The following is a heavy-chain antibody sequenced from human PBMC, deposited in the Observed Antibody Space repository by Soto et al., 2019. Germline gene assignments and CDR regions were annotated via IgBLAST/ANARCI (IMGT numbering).Heavy chain of an antibody. CDR3: ARQGLDYYDSSGYYGFDY. V-gene: IGHV3-23*01. CDR2: ISGSGGST. Sequence: GGSLRLSCAASGFTFSSYAMSWVRQAPGKGLEWVSAISGSGGSTYYADSVKGRFTISRDNSKNTLYLQMNSWRAESTAVYYCARQGLDYYDSSGYYGFDYWGQGTLVTVSS. CDR1: GFTFSSYA. D-gene: IGHD3-22*01. J-gene: IGHJ4*02.